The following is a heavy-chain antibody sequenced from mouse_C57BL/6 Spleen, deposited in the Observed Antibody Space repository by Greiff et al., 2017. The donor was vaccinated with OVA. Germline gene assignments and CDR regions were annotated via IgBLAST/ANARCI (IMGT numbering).Heavy chain of an antibody. J-gene: IGHJ2*01. CDR3: ARGGTAQATVYFDY. CDR1: GYTFTSYW. Sequence: QVQLQQLGAELVKPGASVKLSCKASGYTFTSYWMHWVKQRPGQGLEWIGMIHPNSGSTNYNEKFKSKATLTVDKSSSTAYMQLSSLTSEDSAVYYCARGGTAQATVYFDYWGQGTTLTVSS. CDR2: IHPNSGST. V-gene: IGHV1-64*01. D-gene: IGHD3-2*02.